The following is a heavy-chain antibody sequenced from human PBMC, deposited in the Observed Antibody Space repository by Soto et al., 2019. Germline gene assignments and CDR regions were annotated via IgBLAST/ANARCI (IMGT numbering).Heavy chain of an antibody. Sequence: GKGLEWVAVRSYDGSNRFYADYVKGRFTISRDNSKNTLYLQMNSLRPEDTAVYSCAYDLQGTESDTAARARDSWGNGLTVTVS. V-gene: IGHV3-30*03. D-gene: IGHD3-16*01. CDR2: RSYDGSNR. CDR3: AYDLQGTESDTAARARDS. J-gene: IGHJ6*03.